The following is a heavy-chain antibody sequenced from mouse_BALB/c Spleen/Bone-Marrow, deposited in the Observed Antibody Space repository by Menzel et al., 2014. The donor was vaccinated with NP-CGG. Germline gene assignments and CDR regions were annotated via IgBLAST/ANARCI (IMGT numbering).Heavy chain of an antibody. V-gene: IGHV1S81*02. CDR2: INPTNGST. J-gene: IGHJ1*01. CDR1: GYIFTSYW. Sequence: VQLMESGAELVRPGVSVKLSCKASGYIFTSYWMHWIKQRPEQGLERIGEINPTNGSTNYNEEFKTKATLTVDKSSSTAYMQLSSLTSEDSAVYYCASGPWYFDVWGAGTTVTVSS. CDR3: ASGPWYFDV. D-gene: IGHD3-1*01.